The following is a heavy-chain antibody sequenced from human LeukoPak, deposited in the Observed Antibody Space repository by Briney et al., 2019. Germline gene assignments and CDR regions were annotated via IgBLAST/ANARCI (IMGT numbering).Heavy chain of an antibody. CDR1: GFSFSSSA. CDR2: ISHDGSVN. J-gene: IGHJ6*03. Sequence: PGGSLRLSCAGSGFSFSSSAMHWVRQTAGKGLEWVAIISHDGSVNFHADSVKGRFTISRDNSQNTLYLQMNSLRAEDTAVYYCAKGGAVSSKSITMVRGTRRYYYYMDVWGKGTTVTISS. D-gene: IGHD3-10*01. V-gene: IGHV3-30*04. CDR3: AKGGAVSSKSITMVRGTRRYYYYMDV.